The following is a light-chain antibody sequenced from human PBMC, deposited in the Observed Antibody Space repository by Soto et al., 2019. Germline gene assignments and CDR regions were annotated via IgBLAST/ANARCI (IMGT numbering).Light chain of an antibody. CDR3: QQRNDWQVT. CDR1: QSVSSN. CDR2: DIS. J-gene: IGKJ5*01. Sequence: ETVMTQSPATLSVSPGERATLSCRASQSVSSNLAWYQQKPGQPPRLLIYDISTRATGIPTRFSGSGAGTEFTLTISSLQSEDFAVYYCQQRNDWQVTFGQGTRLEIK. V-gene: IGKV3D-15*01.